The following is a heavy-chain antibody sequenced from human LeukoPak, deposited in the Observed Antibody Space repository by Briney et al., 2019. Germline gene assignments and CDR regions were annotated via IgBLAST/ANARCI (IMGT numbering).Heavy chain of an antibody. CDR3: AKERNYYDSSGPFDY. D-gene: IGHD3-22*01. Sequence: PGGSLRLSCAASGFTFDDYAMHWVRQAPGKGLEWVSLISGDGGSTYYADSVKGRFTISRDNSKNSLYLQMNSLRTEDTALYYCAKERNYYDSSGPFDYWGKGTLVTVSS. J-gene: IGHJ4*02. V-gene: IGHV3-43*02. CDR1: GFTFDDYA. CDR2: ISGDGGST.